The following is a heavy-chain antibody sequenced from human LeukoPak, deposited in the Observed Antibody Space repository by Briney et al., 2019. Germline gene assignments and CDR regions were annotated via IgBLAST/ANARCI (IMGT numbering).Heavy chain of an antibody. CDR2: IYDSGST. V-gene: IGHV4-59*01. Sequence: PSETLSLTCTVSGGSISSYYWSWIRQPPGKGLEWIGYIYDSGSTNYNPSLKSRVTISVDTSKNQFSLKLSSVTAADTAVYYCARGSNYYDSGKGWFDPWGQGTLVTVSS. J-gene: IGHJ5*02. D-gene: IGHD3-10*01. CDR1: GGSISSYY. CDR3: ARGSNYYDSGKGWFDP.